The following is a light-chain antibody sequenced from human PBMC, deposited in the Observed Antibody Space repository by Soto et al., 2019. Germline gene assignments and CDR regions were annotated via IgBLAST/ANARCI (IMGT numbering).Light chain of an antibody. J-gene: IGKJ1*01. CDR3: QQYNNWPRT. CDR1: QSVSSN. Sequence: EIVLTQSPATLSLSPGERANLSCRASQSVSSNLAWYQQKPGQAPRLLIYGASTRATGIPARFSGSGSGTEFTLTISSLQSEDFAVYYCQQYNNWPRTFGQGTKVDI. CDR2: GAS. V-gene: IGKV3-15*01.